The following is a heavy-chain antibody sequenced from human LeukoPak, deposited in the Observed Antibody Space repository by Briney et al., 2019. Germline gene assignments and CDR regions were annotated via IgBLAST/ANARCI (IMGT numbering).Heavy chain of an antibody. CDR3: AKDGVLWFGDYYYYGMDV. CDR2: ISGSGGST. D-gene: IGHD3-10*01. CDR1: GFTFSSYA. V-gene: IGHV3-23*01. Sequence: GGSLRLSCAASGFTFSSYAMSWVRQAPGKGLEWVSAISGSGGSTYYADSVKGRFTISRDNFKNTLYLQMNSLRAEDTAVYYCAKDGVLWFGDYYYYGMDVWGKGTTVTVSS. J-gene: IGHJ6*04.